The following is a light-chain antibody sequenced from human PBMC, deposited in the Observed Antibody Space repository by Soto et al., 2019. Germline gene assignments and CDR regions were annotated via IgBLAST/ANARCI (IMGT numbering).Light chain of an antibody. CDR2: GAS. J-gene: IGKJ1*01. CDR1: QSVNSN. V-gene: IGKV3-15*01. CDR3: QQYDNWPPWT. Sequence: EIVRTQSPATLSVSPGERVTLSCRASQSVNSNMAWYQQKPGQVARVLIYGASTRATGIPARFSGSGSGTEFTLTITSLQPEDFAVYHCQQYDNWPPWTFGQGTKVEIK.